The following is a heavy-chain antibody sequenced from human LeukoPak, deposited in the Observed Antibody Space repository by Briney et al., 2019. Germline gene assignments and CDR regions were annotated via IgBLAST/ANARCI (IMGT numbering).Heavy chain of an antibody. V-gene: IGHV3-23*01. CDR1: GFTSSSYA. CDR3: AKDTCDFGYYYMDV. J-gene: IGHJ6*03. D-gene: IGHD3-3*01. CDR2: ISGSGVYT. Sequence: GGSLRLSCAASGFTSSSYAMSWVRQAPGKGLEWVSGISGSGVYTYYADSVKGRFTISRDNSKNTLFLQMNSLRDEDTAVYFCAKDTCDFGYYYMDVWGKGTTVTVSS.